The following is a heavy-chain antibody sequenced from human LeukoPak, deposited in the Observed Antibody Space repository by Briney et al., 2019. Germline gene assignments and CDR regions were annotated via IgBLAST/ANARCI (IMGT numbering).Heavy chain of an antibody. Sequence: SETLSLTRTVSGGSISSYYWSWIRQPAGKGLEWIGRIYTSGSTNYNPSLKSRVTMSVDTSKNQFSLKLSSVTAADTAVYYCARATVTIGRRYYFDYWGQGTLVTVSS. D-gene: IGHD4-17*01. CDR3: ARATVTIGRRYYFDY. V-gene: IGHV4-4*07. CDR2: IYTSGST. J-gene: IGHJ4*02. CDR1: GGSISSYY.